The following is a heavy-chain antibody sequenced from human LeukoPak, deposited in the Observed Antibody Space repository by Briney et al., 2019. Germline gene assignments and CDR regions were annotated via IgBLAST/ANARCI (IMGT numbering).Heavy chain of an antibody. Sequence: ASVTVSCKASGYTFTGYYMHWVRQAPGQGLEWMGWINPNSGGTNYAQKFQGRVTRTRDTSISTAYMELSRLRSDDTAVYYCASYSNYDILTGYYYYYYMDVWGKGTTVTVSS. CDR2: INPNSGGT. CDR1: GYTFTGYY. V-gene: IGHV1-2*02. CDR3: ASYSNYDILTGYYYYYYMDV. J-gene: IGHJ6*03. D-gene: IGHD3-9*01.